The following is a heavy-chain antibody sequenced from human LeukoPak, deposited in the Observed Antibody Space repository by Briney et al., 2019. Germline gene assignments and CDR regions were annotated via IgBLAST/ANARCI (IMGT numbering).Heavy chain of an antibody. CDR1: GFTFSSYA. J-gene: IGHJ4*02. D-gene: IGHD3-9*01. CDR2: ISYDGSNK. CDR3: ARDGYYDILTGYSEEGYFDC. Sequence: PGGSLRLSCAASGFTFSSYAMHWVRQAPGKGLEWVAVISYDGSNKYYADSVKGRFTISRDNSKNTLYLQMNSLRAEDTAVYYCARDGYYDILTGYSEEGYFDCWGQGTLVTVSS. V-gene: IGHV3-30-3*01.